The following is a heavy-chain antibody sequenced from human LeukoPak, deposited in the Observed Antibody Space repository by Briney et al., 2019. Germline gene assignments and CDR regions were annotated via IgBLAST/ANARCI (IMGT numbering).Heavy chain of an antibody. D-gene: IGHD2-21*02. V-gene: IGHV1-2*02. CDR2: INPNSGGT. CDR1: GYTFTGYY. J-gene: IGHJ6*03. Sequence: GASVKVSCKASGYTFTGYYMHWVRQAPGQGLEWMGWINPNSGGTNYAQKFQGRVTMTRDTSISTAYMELSRLRSDDTAVYYCARSYCGGDCQEYYYYYYMDVWGKGTTVTISS. CDR3: ARSYCGGDCQEYYYYYYMDV.